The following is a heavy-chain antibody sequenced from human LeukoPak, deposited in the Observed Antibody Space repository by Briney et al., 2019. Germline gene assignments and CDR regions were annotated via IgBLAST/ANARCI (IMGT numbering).Heavy chain of an antibody. Sequence: GGSLRLSCAASGFTVSSIYMSWVRQAPGKGLEWVSVIYSGGSTYYADSVKGRFTISRDNSKNTLYLQMNSLRAEDTAVYYCARGIGLTGYYNVDYWGQGTLVTVSS. CDR2: IYSGGST. J-gene: IGHJ4*02. CDR1: GFTVSSIY. CDR3: ARGIGLTGYYNVDY. V-gene: IGHV3-53*05. D-gene: IGHD3-9*01.